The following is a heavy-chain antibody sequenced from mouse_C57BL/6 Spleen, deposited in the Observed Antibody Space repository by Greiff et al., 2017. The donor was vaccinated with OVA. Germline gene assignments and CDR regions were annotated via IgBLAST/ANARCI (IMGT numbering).Heavy chain of an antibody. J-gene: IGHJ4*01. D-gene: IGHD1-1*01. V-gene: IGHV2-5*01. CDR3: AKNYYGSSPSMDY. CDR1: GFSLTSYG. Sequence: QVQLKESGPGLVQPSQSLSITCTVSGFSLTSYGVHWVRQSPGKGLEWLGVIWRGGSTDYNAAFMSRLSITKDNSKSQVFFKMNSLQADDTAIYYCAKNYYGSSPSMDYWGQGTSVTVSS. CDR2: IWRGGST.